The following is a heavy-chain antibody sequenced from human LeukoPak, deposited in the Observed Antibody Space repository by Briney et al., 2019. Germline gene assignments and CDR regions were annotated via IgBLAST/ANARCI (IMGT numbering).Heavy chain of an antibody. Sequence: KPSETLSLTCTVSGDSISSYYWSWIRQPPGKGLEWLGNIYYSVRTNYNPSLKSRVTISVDTSKNQMSLKLSSVTAADTAVYYCARDGSDGGLWGRGTLVTVSS. J-gene: IGHJ2*01. CDR3: ARDGSDGGL. D-gene: IGHD5-24*01. V-gene: IGHV4-59*01. CDR2: IYYSVRT. CDR1: GDSISSYY.